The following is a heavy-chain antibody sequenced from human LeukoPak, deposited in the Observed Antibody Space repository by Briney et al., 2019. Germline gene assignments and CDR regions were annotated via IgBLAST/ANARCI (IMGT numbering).Heavy chain of an antibody. Sequence: GSLRLSCAASGFTVRSNYMSWVRQAPGKGLEWVSVIYSGGSTYYADSVKGRFTISRDNSKNTLYLQMNSLRAEDTAVYYCAREDYGRSRYYYGMDVWGQGTTVTVSS. CDR1: GFTVRSNY. V-gene: IGHV3-66*01. CDR3: AREDYGRSRYYYGMDV. D-gene: IGHD4-17*01. J-gene: IGHJ6*02. CDR2: IYSGGST.